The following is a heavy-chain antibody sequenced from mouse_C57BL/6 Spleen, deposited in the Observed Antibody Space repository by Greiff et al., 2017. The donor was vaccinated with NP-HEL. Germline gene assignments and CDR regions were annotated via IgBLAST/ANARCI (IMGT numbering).Heavy chain of an antibody. V-gene: IGHV14-4*01. Sequence: VQLQQSGAELVRPGASVKLSCTASGFTFNDYYMHWVKQRPEQGLEWIGWIDPDDGDTEYTSKFQGQATLTADTSSNTAYMQLSSLTSEDTDVYYCTTSYYGSSYWYFDVWGTGTTVTVSS. CDR1: GFTFNDYY. D-gene: IGHD1-1*01. CDR2: IDPDDGDT. J-gene: IGHJ1*03. CDR3: TTSYYGSSYWYFDV.